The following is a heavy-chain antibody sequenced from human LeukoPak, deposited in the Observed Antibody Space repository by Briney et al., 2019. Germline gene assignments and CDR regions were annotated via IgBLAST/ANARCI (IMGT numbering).Heavy chain of an antibody. D-gene: IGHD2-15*01. CDR1: GFTFSSYG. Sequence: PGRSLRLSCAASGFTFSSYGMHWVRQTPGKGLEWVAIMWYDGSNKYYTDSVKGRFTISRDNSKNTLYLQMNSLRVEDTAVYYCARGRGPDAFDIWGQGTMVTVSS. CDR3: ARGRGPDAFDI. V-gene: IGHV3-33*01. CDR2: MWYDGSNK. J-gene: IGHJ3*02.